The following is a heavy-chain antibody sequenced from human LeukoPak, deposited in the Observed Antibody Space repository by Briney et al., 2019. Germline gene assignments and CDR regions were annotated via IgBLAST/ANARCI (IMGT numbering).Heavy chain of an antibody. CDR1: GFTFDAHA. V-gene: IGHV3-43*02. J-gene: IGHJ4*02. Sequence: GGALRLSCAASGFTFDAHAMNWVRHTAGRGLERVSLISADGANRLYADSVRGRFTNSKDNTINSLSLQMNSLRSEDTAWYYCAKSSGSPHNFDYWGQGALVTVSS. CDR2: ISADGANR. CDR3: AKSSGSPHNFDY. D-gene: IGHD1-1*01.